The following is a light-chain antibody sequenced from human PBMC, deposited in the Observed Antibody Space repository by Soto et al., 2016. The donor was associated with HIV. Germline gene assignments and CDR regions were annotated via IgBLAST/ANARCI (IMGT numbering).Light chain of an antibody. CDR1: QGISSA. Sequence: AIQLTQSPSSLSASVGDRVTITCRASQGISSALAWYQQKPGKAPRLLIYDASTLKSGVPSWFSGSGFGTDFTLTIYSLQPEDFATYYCQQFKKYPGTFGQGTKVGDQT. CDR2: DAS. J-gene: IGKJ2*01. V-gene: IGKV1D-13*01. CDR3: QQFKKYPGT.